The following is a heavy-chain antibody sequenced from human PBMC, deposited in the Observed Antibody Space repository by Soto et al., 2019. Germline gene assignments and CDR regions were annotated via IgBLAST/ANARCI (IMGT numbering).Heavy chain of an antibody. CDR2: MNPHSDT. CDR1: GYTYTNLV. CDR3: ARYQIGEGFTA. J-gene: IGHJ5*02. Sequence: ASVKVSCXASGYTYTNLVINWVRQASGQGLEWMGWMNPHSDTGFAQKFQGRVTLTRDTPTSTVYMELTSLRFDDTAVYYCARYQIGEGFTAWGQGTPVTVSS. V-gene: IGHV1-8*01.